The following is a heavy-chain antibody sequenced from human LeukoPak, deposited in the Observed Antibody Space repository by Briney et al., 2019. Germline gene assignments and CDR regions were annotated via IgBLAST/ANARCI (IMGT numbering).Heavy chain of an antibody. Sequence: GGSLRLSCAASGFTFSSYVMEWVRQAPGKGLEWASSITGSSDSIYYADSVKGRFTISRDNAKNSVYLQMNSLRAEDTAVYYCARLVCSTIPCYGKFYFDSWGQGTLVPVSS. CDR1: GFTFSSYV. CDR3: ARLVCSTIPCYGKFYFDS. CDR2: ITGSSDSI. J-gene: IGHJ4*02. D-gene: IGHD2-2*01. V-gene: IGHV3-21*01.